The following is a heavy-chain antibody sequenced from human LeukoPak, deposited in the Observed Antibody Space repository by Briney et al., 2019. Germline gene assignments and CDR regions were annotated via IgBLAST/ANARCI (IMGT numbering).Heavy chain of an antibody. CDR2: IYYSGGT. D-gene: IGHD5-12*01. CDR3: ARYPTTYYYYYYMDV. V-gene: IGHV4-34*01. CDR1: GGSFSGYY. Sequence: PSETLSLTCAVYGGSFSGYYWGWIRQPPGKGLEWIGSIYYSGGTYYNPSLKSRVTISVDTSKNQFSLKLSSVTAADTAVYYCARYPTTYYYYYYMDVWGKGTTVTVSS. J-gene: IGHJ6*03.